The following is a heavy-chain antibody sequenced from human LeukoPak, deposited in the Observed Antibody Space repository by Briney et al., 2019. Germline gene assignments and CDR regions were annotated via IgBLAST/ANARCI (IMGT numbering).Heavy chain of an antibody. J-gene: IGHJ3*02. Sequence: GGSLRLSCAASGFTFSSYSMNWVRQAPGKGLEWVSSISSSSSYIYYADSVKGRFTISRDNAKNSLYLQMNSLRAEDTAVYYCARERAPIQYDAFVIWGQGTMVTVSS. CDR2: ISSSSSYI. CDR3: ARERAPIQYDAFVI. CDR1: GFTFSSYS. D-gene: IGHD4-11*01. V-gene: IGHV3-21*01.